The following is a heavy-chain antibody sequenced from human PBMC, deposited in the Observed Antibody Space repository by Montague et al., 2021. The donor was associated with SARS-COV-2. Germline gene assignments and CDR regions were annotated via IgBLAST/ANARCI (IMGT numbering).Heavy chain of an antibody. J-gene: IGHJ4*02. Sequence: SETLSLTCTVSAGPLSSRSNYWGWIRQPPGMGLQWIGSVDSAGSTYYSPSLKSRVTISLDTSKNQFSLKLSSVTAADTAVYYCARDEYNRYWYKYWGQGALVTVSS. V-gene: IGHV4-39*07. CDR1: AGPLSSRSNY. D-gene: IGHD2-8*02. CDR3: ARDEYNRYWYKY. CDR2: VDSAGST.